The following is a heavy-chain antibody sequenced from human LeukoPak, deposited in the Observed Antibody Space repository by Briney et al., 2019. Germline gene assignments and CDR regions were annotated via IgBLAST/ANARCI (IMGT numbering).Heavy chain of an antibody. Sequence: GRSLRLSCAASGFTFSSYSMNWVRQAPGKGLEWVSYISSGSSTIYYADSVKGRFTISRDNAKNSLYLQMNSLRAEDTAVYYCASESTGYSSSWYPRAWFDPWGQGTLVTVSS. CDR3: ASESTGYSSSWYPRAWFDP. D-gene: IGHD6-13*01. CDR2: ISSGSSTI. J-gene: IGHJ5*02. CDR1: GFTFSSYS. V-gene: IGHV3-48*04.